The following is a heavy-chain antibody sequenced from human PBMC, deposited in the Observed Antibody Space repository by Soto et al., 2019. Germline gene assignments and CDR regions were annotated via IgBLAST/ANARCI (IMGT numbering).Heavy chain of an antibody. J-gene: IGHJ4*02. CDR3: ARAVVAPDY. D-gene: IGHD2-15*01. V-gene: IGHV1-3*04. Sequence: QVHLVQSGAEVKKPGASVNVSCKASGYPFTAYGLHWVRQAPGQRLEWMGWINTGSGNTKSSHKFQGRITIKRDTCATTVSMELSSLTSEDTAIYYCARAVVAPDYWGQGTLVTVSS. CDR2: INTGSGNT. CDR1: GYPFTAYG.